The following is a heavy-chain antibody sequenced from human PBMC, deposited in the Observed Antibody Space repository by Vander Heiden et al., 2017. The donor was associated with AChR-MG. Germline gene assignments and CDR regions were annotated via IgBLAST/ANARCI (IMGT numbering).Heavy chain of an antibody. CDR2: IYYSGST. D-gene: IGHD5-12*01. Sequence: QAQLQESGPGLVKPSQTLSLTCTVSGGSISRGDYYWSWIRQPPGKGLEWIGYIYYSGSTYYNPSLKSRVTISVDTSKNQFSLKLSSVTAADTAVYYCARDVASMATISYWGQGTLVTVSS. J-gene: IGHJ4*02. CDR3: ARDVASMATISY. CDR1: GGSISRGDYY. V-gene: IGHV4-30-4*01.